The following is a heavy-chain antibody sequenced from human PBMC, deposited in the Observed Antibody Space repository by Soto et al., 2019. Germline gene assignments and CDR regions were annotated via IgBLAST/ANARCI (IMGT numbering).Heavy chain of an antibody. V-gene: IGHV1-3*01. CDR1: GYTFTSYA. D-gene: IGHD3-22*01. J-gene: IGHJ4*02. CDR3: ARDGYYYDSSGYYTFDY. Sequence: ASVKVSCKASGYTFTSYAMHWVRQAPGQGLEWMGWINAGNGNTKYSQKFQGRVTITRDTSASTAYMELSSLRSEDTAVYYCARDGYYYDSSGYYTFDYWGQGTLVTVSS. CDR2: INAGNGNT.